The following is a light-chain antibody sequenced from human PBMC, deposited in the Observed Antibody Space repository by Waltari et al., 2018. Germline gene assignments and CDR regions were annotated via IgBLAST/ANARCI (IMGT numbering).Light chain of an antibody. CDR1: QSVRSY. CDR3: QHYDGYPYT. J-gene: IGKJ2*01. V-gene: IGKV1-5*03. Sequence: DTQLTQSPSTLSASVGDRVTITCRASQSVRSYLAWYQQKPGKSPNRLIHKSSYLEGGVPSRFSGSGFGTEFTLTISGLQPDDFATYYCQHYDGYPYTFGQGTKLEMK. CDR2: KSS.